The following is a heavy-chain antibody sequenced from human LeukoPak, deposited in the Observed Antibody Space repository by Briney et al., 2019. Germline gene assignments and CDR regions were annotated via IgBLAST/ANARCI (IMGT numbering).Heavy chain of an antibody. CDR3: ATMTIIAAAGKLDY. D-gene: IGHD6-13*01. V-gene: IGHV3-74*01. Sequence: GGSLRLSCAASGFTFSGYWMHWVRQAPGKGLVWVSRINTDGSTTSYADSVKGRFTISRDNAKNTLYLQMNSLRAEDTAVYYCATMTIIAAAGKLDYWGQGTLVTVSS. J-gene: IGHJ4*02. CDR2: INTDGSTT. CDR1: GFTFSGYW.